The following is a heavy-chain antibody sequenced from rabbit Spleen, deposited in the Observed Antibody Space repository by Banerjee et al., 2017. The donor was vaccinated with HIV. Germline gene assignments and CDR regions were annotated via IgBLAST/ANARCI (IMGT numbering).Heavy chain of an antibody. Sequence: QSLEESGGDLVKPGASLTLTCTASGLSFSRRYWISWVRQAPGKGLEWIADIYSGSSGTTYYASWAKGRFTVSKTSSTTVTLQMSSLTAADTATYFCARDNDDAGYDFGLWGQGTLVTVS. J-gene: IGHJ6*01. CDR3: ARDNDDAGYDFGL. CDR1: GLSFSRRYW. D-gene: IGHD3-1*01. V-gene: IGHV1S40*01. CDR2: IYSGSSGTT.